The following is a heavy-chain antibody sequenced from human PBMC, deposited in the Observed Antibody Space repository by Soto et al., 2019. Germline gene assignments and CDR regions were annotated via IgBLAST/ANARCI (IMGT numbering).Heavy chain of an antibody. CDR2: ISGSAGSI. Sequence: GGSLRLSCTASEFTFSSYTMSWVRQTPGKGLEWVSSISGSAGSIYYADSVKGRFTVSRDNSKDTLYREMNTLRAEDTAVYYCAKGMAILHNYYAMDVWGQGTTVTVSS. CDR3: AKGMAILHNYYAMDV. CDR1: EFTFSSYT. J-gene: IGHJ6*02. V-gene: IGHV3-23*01. D-gene: IGHD3-3*01.